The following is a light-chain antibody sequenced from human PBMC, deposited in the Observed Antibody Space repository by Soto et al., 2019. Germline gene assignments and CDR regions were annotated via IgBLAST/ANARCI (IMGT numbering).Light chain of an antibody. CDR2: GES. CDR3: QQYGSSPYT. V-gene: IGKV3-20*01. Sequence: EIVLTQSPGTLSLSPEERATLSCRASQSVSSSYLAWYQQKPGQAPRHLLYGESSRATGIPDRFSGSGSGTDFTLTISRLEPEDFAVYYCQQYGSSPYTFGQGTKLELK. J-gene: IGKJ2*01. CDR1: QSVSSSY.